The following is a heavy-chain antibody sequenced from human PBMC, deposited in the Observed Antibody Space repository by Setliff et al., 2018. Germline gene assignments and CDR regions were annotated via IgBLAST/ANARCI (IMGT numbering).Heavy chain of an antibody. D-gene: IGHD1-26*01. Sequence: HPGGSLRLSCAASGFTFSSYEMNWVRQAPGKGLEWVSYISSSGSTTFYADSVKGRFTISRDNAKKSLYLQMSSLRAEDTAVYYCASKVGWSGSDYGDYWGQGTLVTVSS. CDR2: ISSSGSTT. V-gene: IGHV3-48*03. J-gene: IGHJ4*02. CDR1: GFTFSSYE. CDR3: ASKVGWSGSDYGDY.